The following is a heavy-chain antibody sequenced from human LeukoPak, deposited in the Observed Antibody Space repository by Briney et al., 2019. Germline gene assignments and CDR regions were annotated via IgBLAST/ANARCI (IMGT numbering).Heavy chain of an antibody. Sequence: GGSLRLSCAASGFTFSTYSMNWVRQAPGKGLEWVSAISGSGGSTYYADSVKGRFTISRDNSKNTLYLQMNSLRAEDTAVYYCAKDSPEEDSGYDLTPYFDYWGQGTLVTVSS. D-gene: IGHD5-12*01. J-gene: IGHJ4*02. CDR1: GFTFSTYS. V-gene: IGHV3-23*01. CDR3: AKDSPEEDSGYDLTPYFDY. CDR2: ISGSGGST.